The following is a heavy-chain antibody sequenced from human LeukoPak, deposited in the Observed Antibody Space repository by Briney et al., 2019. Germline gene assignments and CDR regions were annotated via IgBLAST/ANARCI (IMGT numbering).Heavy chain of an antibody. CDR1: GGSIGQYY. CDR3: ARDRTRGYSGYDPYYYYYGMDV. CDR2: IHASGTT. D-gene: IGHD5-12*01. J-gene: IGHJ6*02. V-gene: IGHV4-4*08. Sequence: SATLSLTCAVSGGSIGQYYWSWLRQAPGKGLEWIGYIHASGTTTYNPSLKSRVTMSVDTSKNQFSLKLSSVTAADTAVYYCARDRTRGYSGYDPYYYYYGMDVWGQGTTVTVSS.